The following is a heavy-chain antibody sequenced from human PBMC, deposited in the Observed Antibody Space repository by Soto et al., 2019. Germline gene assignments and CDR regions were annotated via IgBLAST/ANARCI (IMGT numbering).Heavy chain of an antibody. J-gene: IGHJ4*02. CDR3: ASGARGYSYGWDG. D-gene: IGHD5-18*01. V-gene: IGHV3-30-3*01. Sequence: PGGSLRLSCAASGFTFSNYAMHWVRQAPGKGLEWVAVISYDGSNKYYADSVKGRFTISRDNSKNTLYLQMNSLRAEDTAVYYCASGARGYSYGWDGWGQGTLVTVSS. CDR1: GFTFSNYA. CDR2: ISYDGSNK.